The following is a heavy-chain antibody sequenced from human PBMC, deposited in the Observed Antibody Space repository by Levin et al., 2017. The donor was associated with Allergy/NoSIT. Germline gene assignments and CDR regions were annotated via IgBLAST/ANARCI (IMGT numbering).Heavy chain of an antibody. CDR3: ARDNKVDY. D-gene: IGHD1/OR15-1a*01. Sequence: GESLKISCAASGFTFSSYSMNWVHQAPGKGLEWVSSISSSSSYIYYADSVKGRFTISRDNAKNSLYLQMNSLRAEDTAVYYCARDNKVDYWGQGTLVTVSS. J-gene: IGHJ4*02. CDR2: ISSSSSYI. CDR1: GFTFSSYS. V-gene: IGHV3-21*01.